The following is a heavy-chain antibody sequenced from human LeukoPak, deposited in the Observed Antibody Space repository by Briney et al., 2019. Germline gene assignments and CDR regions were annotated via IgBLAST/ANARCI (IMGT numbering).Heavy chain of an antibody. V-gene: IGHV1-18*01. CDR2: ISAYNGNT. Sequence: ASVKVSCKASGYTFTSYGISWVRQAPGQGLEWMGWISAYNGNTNYAQKLQGRVTMTTDTSTSTAYMELRSLRSDDTAVYYCARCHDFWSGYSIPDAFDIWGQGTMVTVSS. CDR3: ARCHDFWSGYSIPDAFDI. J-gene: IGHJ3*02. D-gene: IGHD3-3*01. CDR1: GYTFTSYG.